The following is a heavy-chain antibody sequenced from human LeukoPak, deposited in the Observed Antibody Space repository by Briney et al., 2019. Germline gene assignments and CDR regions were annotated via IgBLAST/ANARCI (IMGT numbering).Heavy chain of an antibody. CDR2: INTSRST. V-gene: IGHV4-61*02. CDR1: GDSISSGSYY. J-gene: IGHJ5*02. CDR3: ARDITMIRGPITRLTNWFDP. D-gene: IGHD3-10*01. Sequence: SETLSLTCTVSGDSISSGSYYWSWIRQPAGKGLEWIGLINTSRSTNYNPSLKSRVTISVDTSKNQLSLKLSSVTAADTAVYYCARDITMIRGPITRLTNWFDPWGQGTLVTVSS.